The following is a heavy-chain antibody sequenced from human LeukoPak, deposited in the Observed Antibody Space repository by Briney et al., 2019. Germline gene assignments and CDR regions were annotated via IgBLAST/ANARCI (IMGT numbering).Heavy chain of an antibody. V-gene: IGHV4-39*01. CDR3: ARHFDWVGGNLDY. Sequence: PSETLSLPCTVSGGPITSDSYYWGWIRQPPGKGLEWIGYMYHTGTTYYNPSLRSRVTISVDSSKNQFFLKLSSVTAEDTAVYYCARHFDWVGGNLDYWGQGTQVTVSS. CDR2: MYHTGTT. J-gene: IGHJ4*02. CDR1: GGPITSDSYY. D-gene: IGHD3-9*01.